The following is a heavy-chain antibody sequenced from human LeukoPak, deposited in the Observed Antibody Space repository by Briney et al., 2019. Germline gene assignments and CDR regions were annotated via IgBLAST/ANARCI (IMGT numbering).Heavy chain of an antibody. V-gene: IGHV3-23*01. J-gene: IGHJ4*02. CDR1: VFTFSSYA. CDR3: AKAPPKYYDSSGGPFDY. Sequence: GGSLRLSCAGSVFTFSSYAMSWVRQAPGKGLEWVSAISGPGTYTYYADSVKGRFTISRDTSKNTLCLQMNSLRAEDTAVYYCAKAPPKYYDSSGGPFDYWGQGALVTVSS. CDR2: ISGPGTYT. D-gene: IGHD3-22*01.